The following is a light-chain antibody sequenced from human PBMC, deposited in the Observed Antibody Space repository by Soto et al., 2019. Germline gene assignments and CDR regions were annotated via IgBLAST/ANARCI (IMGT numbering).Light chain of an antibody. CDR2: LGS. V-gene: IGKV2-28*01. J-gene: IGKJ3*01. Sequence: DIVMTQSPLSLPVTPGEPASISCKSSQSLLHTNGYNYLDWYLQKPGQSPQLLIYLGSNRASGVPDRFSGNGSGTDFTLRISRVEAEDVGVYYCMQALQTPVTFGPGTKVDFK. CDR1: QSLLHTNGYNY. CDR3: MQALQTPVT.